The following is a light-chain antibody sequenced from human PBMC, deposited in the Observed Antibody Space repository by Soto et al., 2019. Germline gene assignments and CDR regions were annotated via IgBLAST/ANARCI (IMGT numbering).Light chain of an antibody. Sequence: DIQMTQSPSTLSASVGDRVTITCRASQSISSWLAWYQQKPWKAPKLLIYDASILESGVSLRVSGSGSGTEFTLTISSLQPDDSASSYCQQYQSNPSTFGQGTKLEIK. CDR3: QQYQSNPST. CDR1: QSISSW. J-gene: IGKJ2*01. CDR2: DAS. V-gene: IGKV1-5*01.